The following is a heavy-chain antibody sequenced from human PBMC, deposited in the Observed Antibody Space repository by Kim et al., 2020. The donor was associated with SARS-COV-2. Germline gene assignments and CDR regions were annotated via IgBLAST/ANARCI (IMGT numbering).Heavy chain of an antibody. CDR3: ARNPKSKSWYDY. V-gene: IGHV1-3*01. D-gene: IGHD2-15*01. J-gene: IGHJ4*02. CDR2: INAGNGDT. CDR1: GYTFTTYA. Sequence: ASVKVSCKASGYTFTTYAIHWVRQAPGQSLEWLGWINAGNGDTRCSQKFQGRVTLTRDTSASTAYMELSSLTFEDTAVYYCARNPKSKSWYDYWGQGTLVTVSS.